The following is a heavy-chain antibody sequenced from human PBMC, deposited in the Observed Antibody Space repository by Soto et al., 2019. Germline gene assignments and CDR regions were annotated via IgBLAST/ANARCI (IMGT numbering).Heavy chain of an antibody. D-gene: IGHD4-17*01. V-gene: IGHV3-23*01. CDR1: GFTFSSYA. CDR3: ATVYGDYFHAFPM. CDR2: ISGSGGST. J-gene: IGHJ3*02. Sequence: PGGSLRLSCAASGFTFSSYAMSWVRQAPGKGLEWVSAISGSGGSTYYADSVKGRFTISRDNSKNTLYLQMNSLRAEDTAVYYCATVYGDYFHAFPMWGQGTMVTVSS.